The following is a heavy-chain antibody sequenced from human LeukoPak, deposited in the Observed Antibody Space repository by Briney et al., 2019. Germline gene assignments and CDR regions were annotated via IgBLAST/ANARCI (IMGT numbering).Heavy chain of an antibody. V-gene: IGHV3-23*01. Sequence: GGSLRLSCAASGFTFSSHVMSWVRQAPGKGLEWVSVISGSGGSTYYADSVKGRFTISRDNSKNTLYLQMNSLRAEDTAVYYCAKGSARGAFDIWGQGTMVTVSS. CDR1: GFTFSSHV. CDR3: AKGSARGAFDI. J-gene: IGHJ3*02. CDR2: ISGSGGST. D-gene: IGHD3-10*01.